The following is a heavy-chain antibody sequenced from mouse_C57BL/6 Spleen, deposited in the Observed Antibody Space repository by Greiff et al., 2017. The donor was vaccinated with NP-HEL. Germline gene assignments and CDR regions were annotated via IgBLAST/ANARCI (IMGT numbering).Heavy chain of an antibody. CDR3: AREGLGDY. CDR2: IYPGDGDT. Sequence: VQLQQSGAELVKPGASVKISCKASGYAFSSYWVNWVKQRPGKGLEWIGQIYPGDGDTNYNGKFKGKATLTADKSSSTAYMQLSSLTAEDSAVYFCAREGLGDYWGQGTTLTVSS. J-gene: IGHJ2*01. D-gene: IGHD4-1*01. V-gene: IGHV1-80*01. CDR1: GYAFSSYW.